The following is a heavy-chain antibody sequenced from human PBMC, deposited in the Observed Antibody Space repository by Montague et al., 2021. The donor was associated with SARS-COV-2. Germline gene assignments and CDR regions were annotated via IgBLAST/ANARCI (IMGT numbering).Heavy chain of an antibody. CDR2: ISYGGSNE. J-gene: IGHJ6*02. CDR3: AKVGRRWYSGYYYGLDN. CDR1: GFTFSTYT. V-gene: IGHV3-30-3*01. Sequence: SLRLSCAASGFTFSTYTMRWVRQAPGKGLEWVARISYGGSNEYYADSVKGRFTISRDNSKNTLYLQMNSLRAEDTAVYYCAKVGRRWYSGYYYGLDNWGQGTPVTVSS. D-gene: IGHD6-13*01.